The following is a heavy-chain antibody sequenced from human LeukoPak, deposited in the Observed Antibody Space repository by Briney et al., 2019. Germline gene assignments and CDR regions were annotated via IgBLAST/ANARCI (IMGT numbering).Heavy chain of an antibody. Sequence: SETLSLTCTVSGGSISSYYWSWIRQPPGKGLEWIGYIYTSGSTNYNPSLKSRVTISVDTSKNQFSLKLSSVTAADTAVDYCARLCDWNYVDYWGQGTLVTVSS. V-gene: IGHV4-4*09. D-gene: IGHD1-1*01. CDR2: IYTSGST. CDR1: GGSISSYY. J-gene: IGHJ4*02. CDR3: ARLCDWNYVDY.